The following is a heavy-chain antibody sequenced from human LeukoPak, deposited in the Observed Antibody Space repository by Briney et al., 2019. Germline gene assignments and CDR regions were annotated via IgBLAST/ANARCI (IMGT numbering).Heavy chain of an antibody. CDR2: INHNGNVN. D-gene: IGHD3-16*01. J-gene: IGHJ6*02. Sequence: GGSLRLSCAASGFTFSSYWMNWARQAPGKGLEWVASINHNGNVNYYVDSVKGRFTISRDDAKNSLYLQMSNLRAEDTAVYFCARGGGLDVWGQGATVTVSS. CDR1: GFTFSSYW. V-gene: IGHV3-7*03. CDR3: ARGGGLDV.